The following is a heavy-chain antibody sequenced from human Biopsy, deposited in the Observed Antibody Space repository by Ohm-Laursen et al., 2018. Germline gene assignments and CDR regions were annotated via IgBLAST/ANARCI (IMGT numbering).Heavy chain of an antibody. D-gene: IGHD1-1*01. V-gene: IGHV6-1*01. CDR3: ARETPTGIPFNWFDP. J-gene: IGHJ5*02. Sequence: QTLSLTCAVSGDSVSSNSAAWNWIRQSPSRGLEWLGRTYYRSKWYNDYAVSVKSRMTINADTFKNQFSLQLNSVTPEDTAVYYCARETPTGIPFNWFDPWGQGTLVTVSS. CDR2: TYYRSKWYN. CDR1: GDSVSSNSAA.